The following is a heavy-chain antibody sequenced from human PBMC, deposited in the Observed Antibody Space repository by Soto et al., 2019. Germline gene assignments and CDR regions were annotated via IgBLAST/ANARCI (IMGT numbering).Heavy chain of an antibody. J-gene: IGHJ5*02. CDR1: GGTFSSYA. CDR2: IIPIFGTA. V-gene: IGHV1-69*13. D-gene: IGHD3-3*01. CDR3: ATKPLGGKFLGFDP. Sequence: SVKVSCKASGGTFSSYAISWVRQAPGQGLEWMGGIIPIFGTANYAQKFQGRVTITADESTSTAYMELSSLRSEDTAVYYCATKPLGGKFLGFDPWGQGTLVTVSS.